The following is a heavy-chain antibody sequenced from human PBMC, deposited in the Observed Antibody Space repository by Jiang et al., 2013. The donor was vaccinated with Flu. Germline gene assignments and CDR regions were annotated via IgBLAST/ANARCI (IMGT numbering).Heavy chain of an antibody. Sequence: PPGKPWSGLHSFDWDDXKYYSTSLKTRLTISKDTSKNQVVLTMTNMDPVDTATYYCARGLSMVYDYWGQGTLVTVSS. V-gene: IGHV2-70*01. CDR2: FDWDDXK. J-gene: IGHJ4*02. D-gene: IGHD3-10*01. CDR3: ARGLSMVYDY.